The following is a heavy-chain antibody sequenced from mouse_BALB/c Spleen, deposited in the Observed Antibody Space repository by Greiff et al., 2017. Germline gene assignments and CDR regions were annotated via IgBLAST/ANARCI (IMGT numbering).Heavy chain of an antibody. CDR1: GFSLTSYD. CDR3: VRGGRYDAMDY. Sequence: QVQLKQSGPGLVAPSQSLSITCTVSGFSLTSYDISWIRQPPGKGLEWLGVIWTGGGTNYNSAFMSRLSISKDNSKSQVFLKMNSLQTDDTAIYYCVRGGRYDAMDYWGQGTSVTVSS. CDR2: IWTGGGT. V-gene: IGHV2-9-2*01. J-gene: IGHJ4*01.